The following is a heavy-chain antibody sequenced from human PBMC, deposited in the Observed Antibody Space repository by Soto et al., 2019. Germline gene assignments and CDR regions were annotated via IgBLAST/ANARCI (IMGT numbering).Heavy chain of an antibody. CDR2: INAGNGNT. Sequence: QVQLVQSGAEVKKPGASVKVSCKASGYTFTSYTMHWVRQAPGQRLEWMGWINAGNGNTKYSQKFQGRVTITRDTSASTAYMELSSLRSEDTDVYYCASSYSNGWYHYGMDVWGQGTTVTVSS. V-gene: IGHV1-3*01. CDR3: ASSYSNGWYHYGMDV. D-gene: IGHD6-19*01. CDR1: GYTFTSYT. J-gene: IGHJ6*02.